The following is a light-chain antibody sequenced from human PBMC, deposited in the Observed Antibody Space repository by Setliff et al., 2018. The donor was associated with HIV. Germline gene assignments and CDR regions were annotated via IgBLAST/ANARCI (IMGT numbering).Light chain of an antibody. CDR3: CSYAGSSFYV. CDR1: SSDIGGYES. V-gene: IGLV2-14*03. Sequence: QSALTQPAAVSGSPGQSITISCTGSSSDIGGYESVSWYQQHPGEVPKLIIYNASKRPSGVSDRFSGSKSGNTASLAISGLQAEDEADYYCCSYAGSSFYVFGTGT. CDR2: NAS. J-gene: IGLJ1*01.